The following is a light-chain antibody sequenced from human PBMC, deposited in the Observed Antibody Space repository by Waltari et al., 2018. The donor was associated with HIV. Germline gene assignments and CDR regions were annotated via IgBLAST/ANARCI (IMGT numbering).Light chain of an antibody. V-gene: IGLV2-14*01. Sequence: QSALTQPASVSGSPGRSITISCTGTSSDVGYFNYVSWYQQHPGKAPKLSIYEVNNRPSVVYNHFCGSKSGYTASLTISGLRAEDEADYYCNSFSTSSTYVFGTGTRVTVL. CDR3: NSFSTSSTYV. CDR2: EVN. J-gene: IGLJ1*01. CDR1: SSDVGYFNY.